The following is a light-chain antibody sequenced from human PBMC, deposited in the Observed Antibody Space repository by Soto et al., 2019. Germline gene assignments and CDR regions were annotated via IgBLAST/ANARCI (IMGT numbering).Light chain of an antibody. V-gene: IGKV3D-20*01. J-gene: IGKJ1*01. CDR2: DAS. CDR3: HQYGSSPQT. CDR1: QSVSNTY. Sequence: EIVLTQSPATLSLSPGERATLSCGASQSVSNTYLAWYQQKPGLAPRLLIYDASRRATGIPDRFSGSGSGTDFTLTISRLEPEDFAVYYCHQYGSSPQTFGLGTKV.